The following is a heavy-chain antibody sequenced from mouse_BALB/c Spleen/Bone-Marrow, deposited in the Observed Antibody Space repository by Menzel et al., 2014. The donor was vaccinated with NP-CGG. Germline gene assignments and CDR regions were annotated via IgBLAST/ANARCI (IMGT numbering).Heavy chain of an antibody. CDR2: IWAGGST. CDR3: ARYYGSSDSWFAY. CDR1: GFSLSNYG. Sequence: VKVVESGPGLVAPSQSLSITCTVSGFSLSNYGVHWVRQPPGKGLEWLGVIWAGGSTNYNSALMSRLGINKDNSKSQVFLKMNSLQPDDTAMYYCARYYGSSDSWFAYWGQGTLATVSA. D-gene: IGHD1-1*01. V-gene: IGHV2-9*02. J-gene: IGHJ3*01.